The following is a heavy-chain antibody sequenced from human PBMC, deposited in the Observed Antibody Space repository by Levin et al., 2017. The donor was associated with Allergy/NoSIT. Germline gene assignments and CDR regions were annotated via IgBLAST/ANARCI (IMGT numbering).Heavy chain of an antibody. CDR2: IYHSGST. V-gene: IGHV4-4*02. J-gene: IGHJ2*01. CDR1: GGSISSSNW. CDR3: ARTDIVVVPAANWYFDL. Sequence: SETLSLTCAVSGGSISSSNWWSWVRQPPGKGLEWIGEIYHSGSTNYNPSLKSRVTISVDKSKNQFSLKLSSVTAADTAVYYCARTDIVVVPAANWYFDLWGRGTLVTVSS. D-gene: IGHD2-2*01.